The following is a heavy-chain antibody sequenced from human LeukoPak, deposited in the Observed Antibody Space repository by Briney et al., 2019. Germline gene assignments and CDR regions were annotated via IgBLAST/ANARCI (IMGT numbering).Heavy chain of an antibody. Sequence: PSQTLSLTCTVSGVSISSGGYYWRWIRQHPGKGLEWIGYIYYSGSTYYNPSLKSRVTISVDTSKNQFSLKLSSVTAADTAVYYCARAAAAGTDYWGQGTLVTVSS. D-gene: IGHD6-13*01. CDR3: ARAAAAGTDY. CDR1: GVSISSGGYY. J-gene: IGHJ4*02. CDR2: IYYSGST. V-gene: IGHV4-31*03.